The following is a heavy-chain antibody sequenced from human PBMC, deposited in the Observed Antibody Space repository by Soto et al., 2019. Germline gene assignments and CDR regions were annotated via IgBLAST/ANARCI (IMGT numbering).Heavy chain of an antibody. CDR3: ARGFRVVTEYYYYYYGMDV. V-gene: IGHV4-34*01. CDR2: INHSGST. D-gene: IGHD2-15*01. CDR1: VGSFSGYY. J-gene: IGHJ6*02. Sequence: SETLSLTCAVYVGSFSGYYWSWIRQPPGKGLEWIGEINHSGSTNYNPSLKSRVTISVDTSKNQFSLKLSSVTAADTAVYYCARGFRVVTEYYYYYYGMDVWGQGTTVTAP.